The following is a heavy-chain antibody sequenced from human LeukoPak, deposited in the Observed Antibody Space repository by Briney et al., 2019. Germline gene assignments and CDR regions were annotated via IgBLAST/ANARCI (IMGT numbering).Heavy chain of an antibody. CDR1: GFTFSSYS. J-gene: IGHJ3*02. Sequence: PGGSLRLSCAASGFTFSSYSMNWVRQAPGKGLEWVSSISSSSSYIYYADSVKGRFTISRDNAKNSLYLQMNSLRAEDTAVYYCARDRQTHPTQSSSAGAFDIWGQGTMVTVSS. V-gene: IGHV3-21*01. CDR2: ISSSSSYI. D-gene: IGHD6-6*01. CDR3: ARDRQTHPTQSSSAGAFDI.